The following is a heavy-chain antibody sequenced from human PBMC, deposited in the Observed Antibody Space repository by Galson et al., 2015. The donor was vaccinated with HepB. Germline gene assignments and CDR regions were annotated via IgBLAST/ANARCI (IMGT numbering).Heavy chain of an antibody. CDR2: IYWNDDK. Sequence: PALVKPTQTLTLTCTFSGFSLSTSGVGVGWIRQPPGKALEWLALIYWNDDKRYSPSLKSRLTITKDTSKNQVVLTMTNMDPVDTATYYCAHSPSVRKRLRFLEWLFGWFDPWGQGTLVTVSS. V-gene: IGHV2-5*01. J-gene: IGHJ5*02. CDR3: AHSPSVRKRLRFLEWLFGWFDP. D-gene: IGHD3-3*01. CDR1: GFSLSTSGVG.